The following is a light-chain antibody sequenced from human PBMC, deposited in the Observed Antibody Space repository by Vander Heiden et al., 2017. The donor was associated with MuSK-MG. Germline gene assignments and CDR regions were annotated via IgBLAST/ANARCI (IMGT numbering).Light chain of an antibody. J-gene: IGKJ4*01. V-gene: IGKV4-1*01. Sequence: DVVATPPPPSLAVSLGERATINCKSSQSVLYSSNNKSYLAWSQQKPGQPPKLLIYWASTRECGVPGRFSGSGSGTDFTLTISSLQAEDVAVYYCQQYYAPPPTFRGGTKVELK. CDR1: QSVLYSSNNKSY. CDR3: QQYYAPPPT. CDR2: WAS.